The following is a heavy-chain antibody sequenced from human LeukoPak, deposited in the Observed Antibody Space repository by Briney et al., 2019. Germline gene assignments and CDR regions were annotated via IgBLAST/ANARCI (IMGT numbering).Heavy chain of an antibody. CDR2: IYYSGST. V-gene: IGHV4-59*11. D-gene: IGHD4-17*01. CDR1: GGSISSHY. CDR3: ARRTVTHYYYYYMDV. Sequence: SETLSLTCTVSGGSISSHYWSWIRQPPGKGLEWIGYIYYSGSTNYNPSLKSRVTISVDTSKSQFSLKLSSVTAADTAVYYCARRTVTHYYYYYMDVWGKGTTVTVSS. J-gene: IGHJ6*03.